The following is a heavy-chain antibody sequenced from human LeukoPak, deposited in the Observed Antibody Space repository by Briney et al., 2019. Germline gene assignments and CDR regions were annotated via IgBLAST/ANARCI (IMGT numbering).Heavy chain of an antibody. Sequence: ASVKVSCKASGFTFTSSAMQWVRQARGQRLEWIGWIVVGSGNTNYAQMFQGRITMTEDTSTDTAYMELSSLRSEDTAVYYCATEAIRGESFDYWGQGTLVTVSS. CDR3: ATEAIRGESFDY. CDR1: GFTFTSSA. CDR2: IVVGSGNT. J-gene: IGHJ4*02. D-gene: IGHD3-9*01. V-gene: IGHV1-58*02.